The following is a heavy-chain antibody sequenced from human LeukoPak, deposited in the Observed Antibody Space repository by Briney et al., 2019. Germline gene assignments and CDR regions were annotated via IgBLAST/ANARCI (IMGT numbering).Heavy chain of an antibody. Sequence: GGSLRLSCAASGFISSNYWMSWVRQAPGKGLEWVANIKQDGSEKYSVDSVKGRFTISRDNAENSIYLQMNSLRAEDTAVYYCARERRHYYDNSSFTDYWGQGTLVTVSS. V-gene: IGHV3-7*05. D-gene: IGHD3-22*01. J-gene: IGHJ4*02. CDR2: IKQDGSEK. CDR3: ARERRHYYDNSSFTDY. CDR1: GFISSNYW.